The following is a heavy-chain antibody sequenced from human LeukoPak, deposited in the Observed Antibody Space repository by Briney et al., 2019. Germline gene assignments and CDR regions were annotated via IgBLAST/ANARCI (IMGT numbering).Heavy chain of an antibody. J-gene: IGHJ4*02. CDR2: IYHSGST. D-gene: IGHD3-22*01. V-gene: IGHV4-39*07. CDR3: ARVYLLNYYDSSGYVDY. CDR1: GGSISSSSYY. Sequence: SVTLSLTCTVSGGSISSSSYYWGWIRQPPGKGLEWIGYIYHSGSTYYNPSLKSRVTISVDRSKNQFSLKLSSVTAVDTAVYYCARVYLLNYYDSSGYVDYWGQGTLVTVSS.